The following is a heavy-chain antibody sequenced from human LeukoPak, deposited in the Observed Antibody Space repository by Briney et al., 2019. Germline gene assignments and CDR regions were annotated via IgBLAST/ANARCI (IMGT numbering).Heavy chain of an antibody. D-gene: IGHD3-10*01. Sequence: GASVKVSCKASGYTFIDYYVNWVRQAPGQGLEWMGWINPNSGGTNYAQKFQGRVTMTRDTSISTVYMELTSLTSDDTAVYYCAKSRGSGSSMARGVNFDYWGRGTLVTVSS. CDR3: AKSRGSGSSMARGVNFDY. CDR1: GYTFIDYY. CDR2: INPNSGGT. V-gene: IGHV1-2*02. J-gene: IGHJ4*02.